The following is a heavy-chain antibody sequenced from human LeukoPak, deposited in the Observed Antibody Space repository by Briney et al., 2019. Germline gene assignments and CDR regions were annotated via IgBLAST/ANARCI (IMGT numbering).Heavy chain of an antibody. Sequence: PGGSLRLSCAVSGFTFSDHYMNWVRQAPGKGLEWISSISSGGTSKYYADSVKGRFSVSRDNAKNSLFLQMDSLRAEDTAVYYCARDGSAAEQGRWGWFDRWGPGTLVTVSS. CDR3: ARDGSAAEQGRWGWFDR. CDR1: GFTFSDHY. V-gene: IGHV3-11*01. CDR2: ISSGGTSK. J-gene: IGHJ5*02. D-gene: IGHD6-25*01.